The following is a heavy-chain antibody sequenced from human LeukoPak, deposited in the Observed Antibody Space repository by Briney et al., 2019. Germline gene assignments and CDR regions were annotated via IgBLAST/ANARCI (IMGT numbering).Heavy chain of an antibody. V-gene: IGHV1-69*13. CDR2: IIPVFGTA. J-gene: IGHJ3*01. CDR1: RVTFSSYS. Sequence: GASVKVSCKASRVTFSSYSVGWVRQAPGQGPEWMGRIIPVFGTANYAQRFHGRVVITADESTSTVHMEMSSLRSDDTAMYYCARGPRATYYYDSSGFDGAFEVWGQGTMVTVSS. CDR3: ARGPRATYYYDSSGFDGAFEV. D-gene: IGHD3-22*01.